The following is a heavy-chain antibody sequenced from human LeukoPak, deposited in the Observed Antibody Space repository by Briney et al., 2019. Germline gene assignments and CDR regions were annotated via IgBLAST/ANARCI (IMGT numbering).Heavy chain of an antibody. CDR3: TTVFNY. V-gene: IGHV3-49*03. CDR2: IRSKAYGGTT. J-gene: IGHJ4*02. CDR1: GFTFGDYA. Sequence: SGGSLRLSCTASGFTFGDYAMSWFRQAPGKGLEWVGFIRSKAYGGTTEYAASVKGRFTISRDDSKNTLYLHMNSLKTEDTAVYYCTTVFNYWGQGTLVTVSS.